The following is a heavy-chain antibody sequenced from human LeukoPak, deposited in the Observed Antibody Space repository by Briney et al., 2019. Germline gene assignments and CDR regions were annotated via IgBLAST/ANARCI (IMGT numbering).Heavy chain of an antibody. CDR2: IIPIFGTA. J-gene: IGHJ3*02. V-gene: IGHV1-69*05. CDR1: GGTFSSYA. D-gene: IGHD3-22*01. Sequence: ASVKVSCKASGGTFSSYAISWVRQAPGQGLEWMGRIIPIFGTANYAQKFQGRVTITTDESTSTAYMELSSLRSEDTAVYYCARLGYYDSSGYYRVGAFDIWGQGTMVTVSS. CDR3: ARLGYYDSSGYYRVGAFDI.